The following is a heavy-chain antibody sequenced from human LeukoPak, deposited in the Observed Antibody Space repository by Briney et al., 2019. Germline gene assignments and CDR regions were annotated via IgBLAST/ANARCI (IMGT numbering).Heavy chain of an antibody. D-gene: IGHD2-8*01. J-gene: IGHJ4*02. V-gene: IGHV4/OR15-8*02. CDR2: ISLSGQT. CDR3: SRENGAFSPFGY. CDR1: GGSIRSTNW. Sequence: PSQTLSLTCGVSGGSIRSTNWWSWVRQPPGQGLEWIGEISLSGQTNYSPSLNGRVTMSLDESRNQLSLNLTSVTAADTAVYYCSRENGAFSPFGYWGQGTLVTVLS.